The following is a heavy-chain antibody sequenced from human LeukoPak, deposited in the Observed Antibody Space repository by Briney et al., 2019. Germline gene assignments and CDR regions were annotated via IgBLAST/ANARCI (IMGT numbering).Heavy chain of an antibody. CDR2: IYTSGST. Sequence: SETLSLTCTVSGHSISSGNYYWSWIRQPAGKGLEWIGRIYTSGSTHYNPSLKSRFTRSVDTSKNQFSLKLTSVTAADTAVYYCARGPYKFDGSGAFDSWGQGTMVTVSS. CDR1: GHSISSGNYY. V-gene: IGHV4-61*02. D-gene: IGHD3-22*01. CDR3: ARGPYKFDGSGAFDS. J-gene: IGHJ3*02.